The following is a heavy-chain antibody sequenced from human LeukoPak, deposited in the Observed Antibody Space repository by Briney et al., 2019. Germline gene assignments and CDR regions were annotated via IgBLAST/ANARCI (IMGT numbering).Heavy chain of an antibody. V-gene: IGHV3-23*01. CDR1: GFTFSSYA. CDR3: AKDRAQQLVLDF. D-gene: IGHD6-13*01. CDR2: IIGSGNST. J-gene: IGHJ4*02. Sequence: TGGSLRLSCAASGFTFSSYAMSWVRQAPGKGLEWVSAIIGSGNSTYYADSVKGRFTISRDNSKNTLFLQMNSLRAEDTAVYYCAKDRAQQLVLDFWGQGTLVTVSS.